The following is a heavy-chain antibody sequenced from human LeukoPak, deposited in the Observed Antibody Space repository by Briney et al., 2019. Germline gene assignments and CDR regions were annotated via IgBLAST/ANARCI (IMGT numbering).Heavy chain of an antibody. Sequence: PSETLSLTCAVSGGSISSNSYYWGWIRQPPGKGLEWIGSIYYSGSTYYNPSLKSRVAISVDTSKNQFSLKLSSVTAADTAVYYCARGTPDFPFSYWGQGTLVTVSS. V-gene: IGHV4-39*01. D-gene: IGHD1-14*01. CDR2: IYYSGST. CDR1: GGSISSNSYY. J-gene: IGHJ4*02. CDR3: ARGTPDFPFSY.